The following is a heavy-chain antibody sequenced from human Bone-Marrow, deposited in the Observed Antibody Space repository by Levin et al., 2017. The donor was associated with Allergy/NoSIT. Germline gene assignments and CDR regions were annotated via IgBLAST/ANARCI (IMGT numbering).Heavy chain of an antibody. Sequence: SVKVSCKASGGTFSSYAISWVRQAPGQGLEWMGGIIPIFGTANYAQKFQGRVTITADESTSTAYMELSSLRSEDTAVYYCAGEGQEEYCSGGSCSGAIDYWGQGTLVTVSS. J-gene: IGHJ4*02. CDR1: GGTFSSYA. D-gene: IGHD2-15*01. V-gene: IGHV1-69*13. CDR3: AGEGQEEYCSGGSCSGAIDY. CDR2: IIPIFGTA.